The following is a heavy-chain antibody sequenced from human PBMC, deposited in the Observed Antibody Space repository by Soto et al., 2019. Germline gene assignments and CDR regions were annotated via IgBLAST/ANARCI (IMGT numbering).Heavy chain of an antibody. J-gene: IGHJ6*02. CDR1: GGSISRYY. CDR3: ARDLWGYCGTDCYPLDV. CDR2: MYNTGST. D-gene: IGHD2-21*02. V-gene: IGHV4-59*01. Sequence: SETLSPTCTVSGGSISRYYWSWIRQPPGKGLEWIGYMYNTGSTVYNPPFKSRVTISVDTSKNQFSLKLNSVTAADTAVYYCARDLWGYCGTDCYPLDVWGQGTTVTVS.